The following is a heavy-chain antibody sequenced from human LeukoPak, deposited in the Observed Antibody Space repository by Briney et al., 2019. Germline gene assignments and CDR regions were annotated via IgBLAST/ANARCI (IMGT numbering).Heavy chain of an antibody. Sequence: GGSLRLSCAASGFTFSSYSMNWVRQAPGKGLEWVANIKQDGSEKYYVDSVKGRFTISRDNAKNSLYLQMNSLRAEDTAVYYCARDLITFGGVIGLSYWGQGTLVTVSS. D-gene: IGHD3-16*01. CDR2: IKQDGSEK. CDR1: GFTFSSYS. J-gene: IGHJ4*02. CDR3: ARDLITFGGVIGLSY. V-gene: IGHV3-7*01.